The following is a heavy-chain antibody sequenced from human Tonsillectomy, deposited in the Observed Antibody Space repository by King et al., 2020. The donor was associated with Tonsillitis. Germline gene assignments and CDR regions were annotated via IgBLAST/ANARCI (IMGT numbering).Heavy chain of an antibody. CDR3: ARDNWNYPLFDY. V-gene: IGHV1-18*01. Sequence: QLVQSGADVKKPGASVKVSCKASGYTFTSFGISWVGQAPGQGLEWMGWISAYNGNTNYAQKLQGRVTMTPDTSTSTAYMELRSLRSDDTAVYYCARDNWNYPLFDYWGQGTLVTVSS. CDR2: ISAYNGNT. J-gene: IGHJ4*02. CDR1: GYTFTSFG. D-gene: IGHD1-7*01.